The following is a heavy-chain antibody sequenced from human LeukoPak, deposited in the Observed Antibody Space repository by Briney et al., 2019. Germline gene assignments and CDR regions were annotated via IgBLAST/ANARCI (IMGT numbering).Heavy chain of an antibody. CDR3: AIAVAEKIDY. V-gene: IGHV4-34*01. CDR1: GGSFSGYY. J-gene: IGHJ4*02. D-gene: IGHD6-19*01. Sequence: SETLSLTCAVYGGSFSGYYWSWIRQPPGKGPEWIGEINHSGSTNYNPSLKSRVTISVDTSKNQFSLKLSSVTAADTAVYYCAIAVAEKIDYWGQGTLVTVSS. CDR2: INHSGST.